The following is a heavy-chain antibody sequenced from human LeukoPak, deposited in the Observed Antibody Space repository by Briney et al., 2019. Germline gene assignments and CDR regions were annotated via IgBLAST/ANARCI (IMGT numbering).Heavy chain of an antibody. V-gene: IGHV1-2*02. J-gene: IGHJ6*02. CDR3: ARWFTITSGDYDILTSSYHRGMDV. Sequence: ASVKVSCKASGYTFTGYDMHWVRQAPGQRLEWVGWINPNSGGTHYAQKFQRRVTMTRDMSISTAYMELSRLTSDDTAVYYCARWFTITSGDYDILTSSYHRGMDVWGQGTTVTVSS. CDR2: INPNSGGT. D-gene: IGHD3-9*01. CDR1: GYTFTGYD.